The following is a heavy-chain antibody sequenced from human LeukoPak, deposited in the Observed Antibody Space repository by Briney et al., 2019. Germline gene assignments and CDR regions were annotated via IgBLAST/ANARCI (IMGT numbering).Heavy chain of an antibody. CDR1: AGSISSSSYY. Sequence: PSETLSLTCTVSAGSISSSSYYWGWIRQPPGMGLEWIGSIYYSGSTYYNPSLKSRVTISVDTSKNQFSLKLSSVTAADTAVYYCARHIVVVPAAIDYFDYWGQGTLVTVSS. CDR3: ARHIVVVPAAIDYFDY. CDR2: IYYSGST. V-gene: IGHV4-39*01. D-gene: IGHD2-2*01. J-gene: IGHJ4*02.